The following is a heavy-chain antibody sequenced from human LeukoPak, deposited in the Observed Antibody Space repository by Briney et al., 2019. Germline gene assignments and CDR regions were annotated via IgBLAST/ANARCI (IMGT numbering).Heavy chain of an antibody. Sequence: PSETLSLTCTVSGGSISSSSYYWGWIRQPPGKGLQWVASMCGSAGCTYYADSVTGRFTISRDNSKNILYLQMNSLRAEDTAIYYCTRDRPNYHESNGHYYTRDGDHWGQGTLVTVSS. J-gene: IGHJ5*02. V-gene: IGHV3-23*01. CDR1: GGSISSSSYY. CDR3: TRDRPNYHESNGHYYTRDGDH. CDR2: MCGSAGCT. D-gene: IGHD3-22*01.